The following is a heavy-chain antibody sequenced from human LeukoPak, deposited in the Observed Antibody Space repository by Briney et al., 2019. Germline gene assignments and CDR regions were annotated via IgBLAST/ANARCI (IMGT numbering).Heavy chain of an antibody. CDR3: ARVGGYCSSTSCYNWFDP. J-gene: IGHJ5*02. D-gene: IGHD2-2*01. V-gene: IGHV4-4*09. CDR2: IYTSGST. CDR1: GGSISSYY. Sequence: PSETLSLTCTVSGGSISSYYWSWIRQPPGKGLEWIGYIYTSGSTNYNPSLKSRVTISVDTSKNQFSLKLSSVTAADTAVYYCARVGGYCSSTSCYNWFDPWGQGTLVTVSS.